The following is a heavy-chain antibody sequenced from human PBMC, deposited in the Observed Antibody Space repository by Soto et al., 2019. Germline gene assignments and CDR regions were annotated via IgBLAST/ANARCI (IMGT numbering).Heavy chain of an antibody. CDR3: ARVKAEIVVVPRLFYRINWFDP. D-gene: IGHD2-2*01. CDR2: IYESGST. J-gene: IGHJ5*02. CDR1: GDTISNTYY. Sequence: KTSETLSLTCSVSGDTISNTYYWGWVRQPPGKGLEWIGTIYESGSTYYNPSLHRRVIMSVDTSKNQFSLKLTSVTAADTAVYFCARVKAEIVVVPRLFYRINWFDPWGPGIQVTVSS. V-gene: IGHV4-38-2*02.